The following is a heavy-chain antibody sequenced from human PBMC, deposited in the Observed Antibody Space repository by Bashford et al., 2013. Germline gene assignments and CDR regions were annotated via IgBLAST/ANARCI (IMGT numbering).Heavy chain of an antibody. J-gene: IGHJ6*02. V-gene: IGHV1-8*01. Sequence: VRQAPGQGLEWMGWMNPNSGNTGYAQKFQGRVTMTRNTSISTAYMELSSLRSEDTAVYYCASLLSYCSSTSCYKATYYYYGMDVWGQGTTVTVSS. CDR3: ASLLSYCSSTSCYKATYYYYGMDV. CDR2: MNPNSGNT. D-gene: IGHD2-2*02.